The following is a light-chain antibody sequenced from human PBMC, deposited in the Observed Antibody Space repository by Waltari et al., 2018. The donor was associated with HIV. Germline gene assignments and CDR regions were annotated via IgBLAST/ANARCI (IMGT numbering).Light chain of an antibody. CDR3: NSRDSSGTHPVL. V-gene: IGLV3-19*01. J-gene: IGLJ2*01. CDR1: SLELYY. Sequence: SSKLTQDPAVSVALGQTVRITCQGDSLELYYASWFQQKPGQAPLLVIYGKNNRPSGNPDRFSGYFSGNTSSLTISGAQAEDEADYYCNSRDSSGTHPVLFGGGTRL. CDR2: GKN.